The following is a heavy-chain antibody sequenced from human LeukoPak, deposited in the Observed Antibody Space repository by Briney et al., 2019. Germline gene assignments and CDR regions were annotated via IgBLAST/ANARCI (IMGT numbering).Heavy chain of an antibody. Sequence: GGSLGLSCAASGFTFSSYSLNWVRQAPGKGLEWVSYIGTSTSYIHYADSVKGRFTMSRDNAKNSLYLQMNSLRDEDMAVYYCARDHDYAFDYWGQGTLVTVSS. D-gene: IGHD4-17*01. CDR3: ARDHDYAFDY. J-gene: IGHJ4*02. V-gene: IGHV3-48*02. CDR2: IGTSTSYI. CDR1: GFTFSSYS.